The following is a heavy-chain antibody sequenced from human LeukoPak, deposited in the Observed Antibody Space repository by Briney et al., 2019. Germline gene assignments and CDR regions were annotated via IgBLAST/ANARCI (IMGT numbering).Heavy chain of an antibody. D-gene: IGHD1-1*01. Sequence: ASVTVSCKASGYTFTRHYMHWVRQAPGQGPEWMGWINPNSGGTNYAQKFQGRFTMTRDTSSSTAYMELSGLRSDDTAFYYCARCSTPHWIFDAFDIWGQGTMVTVSS. V-gene: IGHV1-2*02. CDR2: INPNSGGT. J-gene: IGHJ3*02. CDR3: ARCSTPHWIFDAFDI. CDR1: GYTFTRHY.